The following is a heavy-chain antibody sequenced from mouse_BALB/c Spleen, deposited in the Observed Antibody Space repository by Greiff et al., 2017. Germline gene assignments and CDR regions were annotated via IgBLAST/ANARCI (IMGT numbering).Heavy chain of an antibody. CDR3: ARDRYDGY. Sequence: QVQLKESGAELVRPGTSVKVSCKASGYAFTNYLIEWVKQRPGQGLEWIGVINPGSGGTNYNEKFKGKATLTADKSSSTAYMQLSSLTSDDSAVYFCARDRYDGYWGQGTLVTVSA. V-gene: IGHV1-54*01. J-gene: IGHJ3*01. CDR1: GYAFTNYL. D-gene: IGHD2-14*01. CDR2: INPGSGGT.